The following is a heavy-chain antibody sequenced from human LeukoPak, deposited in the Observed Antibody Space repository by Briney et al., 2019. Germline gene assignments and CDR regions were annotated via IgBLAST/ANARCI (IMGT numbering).Heavy chain of an antibody. CDR3: ARENVEMATIFFDY. V-gene: IGHV1-69*05. CDR1: GGTFSSYA. CDR2: IIPIFGAA. Sequence: SVKVSCKASGGTFSSYAISWVRQAPGQGLEWMGGIIPIFGAANYAQKFQGRVTITTDESTSTAYMELSSLRSEDTAVYYCARENVEMATIFFDYWGQGTLVTVSS. J-gene: IGHJ4*02. D-gene: IGHD5-24*01.